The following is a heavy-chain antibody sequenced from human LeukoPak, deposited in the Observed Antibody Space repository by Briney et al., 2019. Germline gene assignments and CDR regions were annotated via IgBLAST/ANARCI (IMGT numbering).Heavy chain of an antibody. CDR2: IYHSGST. J-gene: IGHJ3*02. CDR1: GGSISSSNW. CDR3: ARGTSSMVRATDAFDI. D-gene: IGHD3-10*01. Sequence: SETLSLTCAVSGGSISSSNWWSWVRQPPGKGLEWIGEIYHSGSTNYNPSLKSRVTISVDKSKNQFSLKLSSVTAADTAVYYCARGTSSMVRATDAFDIWGQGTMVTVSS. V-gene: IGHV4-4*02.